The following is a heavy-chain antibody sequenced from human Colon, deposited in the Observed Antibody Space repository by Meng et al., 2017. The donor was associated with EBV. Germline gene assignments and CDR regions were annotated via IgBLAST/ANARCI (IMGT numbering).Heavy chain of an antibody. D-gene: IGHD2-21*02. J-gene: IGHJ4*02. CDR1: GGSLSSRNW. V-gene: IGHV4-4*02. CDR2: IYHSGST. Sequence: QGQRQESGPGVVKPSGTLSLTCAVSGGSLSSRNWWSWVRQPPGKGLEWIGEIYHSGSTNYNPSLKSRVTISVDESKNQFSLRLSSVTAADTAVYYCARVGAYCGGDCYHPRWGQGTLVTVSS. CDR3: ARVGAYCGGDCYHPR.